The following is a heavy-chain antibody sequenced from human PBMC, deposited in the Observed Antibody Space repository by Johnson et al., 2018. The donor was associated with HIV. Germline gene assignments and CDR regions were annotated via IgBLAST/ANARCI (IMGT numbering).Heavy chain of an antibody. CDR1: GFTFSSYA. J-gene: IGHJ3*01. CDR2: ISYDGSNK. Sequence: QVQLVESGGGVVQPGRSLRLSCAASGFTFSSYAMHWVRQAPGKGLEWVAVISYDGSNKYYADSVKGRFTISRDNSKNTLYLQLNSLRAEDSAVYYCARGMLTGDVGAYDVWGQGTMVTVSS. D-gene: IGHD7-27*01. V-gene: IGHV3-30-3*01. CDR3: ARGMLTGDVGAYDV.